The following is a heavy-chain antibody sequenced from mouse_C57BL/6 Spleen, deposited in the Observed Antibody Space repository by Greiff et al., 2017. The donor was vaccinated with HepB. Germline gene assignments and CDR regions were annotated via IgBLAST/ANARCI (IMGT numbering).Heavy chain of an antibody. J-gene: IGHJ2*01. CDR1: GYTFTDYE. Sequence: VQLQQSGAELVRPGASVTLSCKASGYTFTDYEMHWVKQTPVHGLEWIGAIDPETGGTAYNQKFKGKAILTADKSSSTAYMELRSLTSEDSAVYYCTRDSDYGSSPFDYWGQGTTLTVSS. CDR2: IDPETGGT. D-gene: IGHD1-1*01. V-gene: IGHV1-15*01. CDR3: TRDSDYGSSPFDY.